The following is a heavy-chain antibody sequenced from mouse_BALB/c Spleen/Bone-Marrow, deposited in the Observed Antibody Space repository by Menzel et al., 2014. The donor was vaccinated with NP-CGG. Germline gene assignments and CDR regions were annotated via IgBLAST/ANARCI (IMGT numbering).Heavy chain of an antibody. Sequence: EVQGVESGGGLVEPGGSLKLSCAASGFTFIAYTMSWVRQTPEKRLEWVAYINNGGGSTYYPDTVKGRFTISRDNAKNTLYLQMGSLKSEDTAVYYCARHGEERPVLAMDYWGQGTSVTVSS. D-gene: IGHD2-14*01. CDR1: GFTFIAYT. V-gene: IGHV5-12-2*01. CDR2: INNGGGST. CDR3: ARHGEERPVLAMDY. J-gene: IGHJ4*01.